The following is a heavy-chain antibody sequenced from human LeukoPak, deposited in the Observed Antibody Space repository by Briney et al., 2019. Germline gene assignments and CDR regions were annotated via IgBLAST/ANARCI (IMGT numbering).Heavy chain of an antibody. V-gene: IGHV3-23*01. Sequence: GGSLRLSCVALEFESTYFWMTWVRQAPGKGLEWVSAISGSGGSTYYADSVKGRFTISRDNSKNTLYLQMNSLRAEDTAVYYCAKDLKNRRSMITFGGVIVNPWGQGALVTVSS. CDR3: AKDLKNRRSMITFGGVIVNP. D-gene: IGHD3-16*02. CDR1: EFESTYFW. J-gene: IGHJ5*02. CDR2: ISGSGGST.